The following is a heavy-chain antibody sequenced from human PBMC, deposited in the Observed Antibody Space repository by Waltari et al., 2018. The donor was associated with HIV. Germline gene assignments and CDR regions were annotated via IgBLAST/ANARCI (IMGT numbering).Heavy chain of an antibody. Sequence: QVQVQESGPGLVKPSETLSLTCAVSGDSISNYYWSWIRQPAGKGLEWIGRIKNSGNSKYNPALKSRLTLSADTSKNQVSLRLSSVTAADTAVYYCARLGYQDMDVWGQGTTVTVSS. J-gene: IGHJ6*02. V-gene: IGHV4-4*07. CDR1: GDSISNYY. D-gene: IGHD6-25*01. CDR2: IKNSGNS. CDR3: ARLGYQDMDV.